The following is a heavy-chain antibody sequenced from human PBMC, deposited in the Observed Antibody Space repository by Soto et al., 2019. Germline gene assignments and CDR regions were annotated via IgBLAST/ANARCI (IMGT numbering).Heavy chain of an antibody. J-gene: IGHJ2*01. CDR1: GLTFSSYE. V-gene: IGHV3-48*03. CDR2: ISRSGSTI. D-gene: IGHD3-22*01. Sequence: EVQLVESGGGLVQPGGSLRLSCAASGLTFSSYEMNWVRQAPGKGLEWVSYISRSGSTIYYADYVKGRVTISRDNAKNSLYLQMNSLRAEDTAVYYCASDGMIRRPDWYFDLWGRGTLVTVSS. CDR3: ASDGMIRRPDWYFDL.